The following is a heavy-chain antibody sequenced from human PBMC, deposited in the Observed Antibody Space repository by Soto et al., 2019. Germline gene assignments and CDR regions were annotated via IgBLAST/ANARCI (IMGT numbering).Heavy chain of an antibody. CDR2: ISAYNANA. D-gene: IGHD2-8*01. Sequence: QIQLLQSGAEVKKPGASVKVTCKASGYTFRNFGIRWVRQAPGQGLDWMGWISAYNANANYAQKFQGRLTMTADTSTRTAYMELMSLRSDDTAVYYCARANGYFDYWGQGTLVTVSS. V-gene: IGHV1-18*01. CDR1: GYTFRNFG. J-gene: IGHJ4*02. CDR3: ARANGYFDY.